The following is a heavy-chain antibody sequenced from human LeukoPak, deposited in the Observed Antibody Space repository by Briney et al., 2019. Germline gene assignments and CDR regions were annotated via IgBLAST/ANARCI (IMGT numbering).Heavy chain of an antibody. J-gene: IGHJ3*01. CDR2: LSSGDNT. Sequence: GGSLRLSCAASGFSVNSYYMSWVRQAPGRGLEWVSALSSGDNTHYADSVNGRFTISRDNSKNTLYLQLNSLRAEDTAVYYCARRYCSTCPTGHAFDLWGQGTMVAVSS. D-gene: IGHD2-2*01. CDR3: ARRYCSTCPTGHAFDL. V-gene: IGHV3-53*01. CDR1: GFSVNSYY.